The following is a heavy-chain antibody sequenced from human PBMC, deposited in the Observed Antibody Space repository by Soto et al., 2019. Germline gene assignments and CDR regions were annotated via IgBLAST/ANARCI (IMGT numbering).Heavy chain of an antibody. J-gene: IGHJ6*02. CDR3: ARDNGVVVIRYYYYGMDV. CDR2: IWYDGSNK. V-gene: IGHV3-33*01. D-gene: IGHD3-22*01. Sequence: GGSLRLSCAASGFTFSSYGMHWVRQAPGKGLEWVAVIWYDGSNKYYADSVKGRFTISRDNSKNTLYLQMNSLRAEDTAVYYCARDNGVVVIRYYYYGMDVWGQGTTVTVSS. CDR1: GFTFSSYG.